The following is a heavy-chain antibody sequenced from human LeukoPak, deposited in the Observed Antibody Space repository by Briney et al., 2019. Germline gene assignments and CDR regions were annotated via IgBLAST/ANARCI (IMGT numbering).Heavy chain of an antibody. CDR2: ISGSGGGT. V-gene: IGHV3-23*01. CDR1: GFPFSSYA. CDR3: ARAFYCTNGVCSSSGDY. J-gene: IGHJ4*02. D-gene: IGHD2-8*01. Sequence: GGSLRLSCAASGFPFSSYAMKWVRQAAGKGLEWVSGISGSGGGTFYGASAKGRFTISRDNSRNTLYLQMNNLRVEDTATYYCARAFYCTNGVCSSSGDYWGQGTLVTVSS.